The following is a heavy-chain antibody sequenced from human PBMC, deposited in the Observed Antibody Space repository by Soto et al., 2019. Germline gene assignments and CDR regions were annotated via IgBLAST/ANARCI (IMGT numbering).Heavy chain of an antibody. V-gene: IGHV5-51*01. CDR3: ARSSSGVWYDP. D-gene: IGHD6-6*01. J-gene: IGHJ5*02. CDR2: IYPGDSDT. Sequence: GESLKISCQGSGYSFTSYWIGWVRQMPGKGLEWMGIIYPGDSDTRYRPSFQGQVTISADKSISNAYLQWSSLKASDTAMYSCARSSSGVWYDPWRQGTLVIVST. CDR1: GYSFTSYW.